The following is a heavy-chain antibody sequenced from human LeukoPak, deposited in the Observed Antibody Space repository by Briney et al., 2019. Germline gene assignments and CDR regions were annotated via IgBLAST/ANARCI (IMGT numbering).Heavy chain of an antibody. D-gene: IGHD3-22*01. J-gene: IGHJ4*02. Sequence: PGGSLRLSCAASGFTFSSYSMNWVRQAPGKGLEWVSYISSSSSTIYYADSVKGRFTISRDNAKNSLYLQMNSLRDEDTAVYYCARESTPDTMIVVANSYYFDYWGQGTLVTVSS. CDR2: ISSSSSTI. CDR1: GFTFSSYS. V-gene: IGHV3-48*02. CDR3: ARESTPDTMIVVANSYYFDY.